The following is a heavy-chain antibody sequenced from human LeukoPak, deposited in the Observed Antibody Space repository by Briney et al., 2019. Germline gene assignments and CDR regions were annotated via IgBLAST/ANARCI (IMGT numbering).Heavy chain of an antibody. Sequence: GGSLRLSCAALGLTFCGFAIRWVRQAPGKRLEWVSTLTSAGYTYYADSVKGRFTISRDTSKTTLYLQMNSLRAEDTAVYYCAKAGDSSGDYFIDYWGQGTLVTVSS. CDR3: AKAGDSSGDYFIDY. J-gene: IGHJ4*02. CDR2: LTSAGYT. V-gene: IGHV3-23*01. D-gene: IGHD3-22*01. CDR1: GLTFCGFA.